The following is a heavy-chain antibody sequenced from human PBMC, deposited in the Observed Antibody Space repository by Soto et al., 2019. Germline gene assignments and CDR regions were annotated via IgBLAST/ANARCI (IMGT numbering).Heavy chain of an antibody. Sequence: SQTLSLTCAISGDSVSSNSAAWNWIRQSPSRGLEWLGRTYYRSKWYNDYAVSVKSRITINPDTSKNQFSLQLNSVTPEDTAVYYCAREWSLRFLEWLSTSAQNGMDVWGQGTTVTVSS. CDR1: GDSVSSNSAA. D-gene: IGHD3-3*01. J-gene: IGHJ6*02. CDR2: TYYRSKWYN. CDR3: AREWSLRFLEWLSTSAQNGMDV. V-gene: IGHV6-1*01.